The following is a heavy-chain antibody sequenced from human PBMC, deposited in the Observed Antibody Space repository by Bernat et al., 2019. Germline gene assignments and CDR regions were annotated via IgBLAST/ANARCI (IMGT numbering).Heavy chain of an antibody. CDR3: ARGIVGYPGGGFDP. Sequence: QVQLVQSGAEVKKPGASVKVSCKASGYTFTGYYMHWVRQAPVQGLAWMGWINPNSGGTNYAQKVQGRVTMARDTSNSTAYMELSRLRSDDTAVYDCARGIVGYPGGGFDPWGQGTLVTVSS. CDR1: GYTFTGYY. V-gene: IGHV1-2*02. CDR2: INPNSGGT. D-gene: IGHD2/OR15-2a*01. J-gene: IGHJ5*02.